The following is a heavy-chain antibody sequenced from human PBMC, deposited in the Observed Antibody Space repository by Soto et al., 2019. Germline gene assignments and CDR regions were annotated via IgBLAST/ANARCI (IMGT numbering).Heavy chain of an antibody. CDR1: GFTLNDYY. J-gene: IGHJ4*02. V-gene: IGHV3-7*03. CDR2: IKGDGSDP. CDR3: ARDPVTAD. Sequence: GGSLRLSCATSGFTLNDYYISWVRQVPGKGLEWVGNIKGDGSDPHYVDSVKGRFTISRDNAENLIYLQMNHLRVEDTAMYYCARDPVTADWGQGTPVTVSS.